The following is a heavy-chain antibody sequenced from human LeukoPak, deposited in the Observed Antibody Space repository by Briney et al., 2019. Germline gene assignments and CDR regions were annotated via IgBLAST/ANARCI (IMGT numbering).Heavy chain of an antibody. CDR2: ISSSSSYI. Sequence: PGGSLRLSCAASGFTFSSYSMNWVRQAPGKGMEWVSSISSSSSYIYYADSVKGRFTISRDKAKNSLYLQMNSLRAEDTAVYYCARPDRRAFDIWGQGTMVTVSS. CDR1: GFTFSSYS. CDR3: ARPDRRAFDI. V-gene: IGHV3-21*01. J-gene: IGHJ3*02. D-gene: IGHD3-22*01.